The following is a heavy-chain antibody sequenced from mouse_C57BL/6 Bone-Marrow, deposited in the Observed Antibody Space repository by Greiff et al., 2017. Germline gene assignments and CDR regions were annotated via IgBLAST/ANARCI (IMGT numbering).Heavy chain of an antibody. V-gene: IGHV1-26*01. D-gene: IGHD2-5*01. CDR2: INPNNGGT. J-gene: IGHJ4*01. CDR1: GYTFTDYY. Sequence: EVQLQQSGPELVKPGASVKISCKASGYTFTDYYMNWVKQSHGKSLEWIGDINPNNGGTSYNQKFKGKATLTVDKSSSTAYMELRSLTSEDSAVYYCARGLYYSNGDWYAMDYWGQGTSVTVSS. CDR3: ARGLYYSNGDWYAMDY.